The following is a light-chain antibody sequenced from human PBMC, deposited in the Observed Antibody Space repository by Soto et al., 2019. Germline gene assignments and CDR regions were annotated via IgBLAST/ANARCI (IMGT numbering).Light chain of an antibody. CDR2: DAS. CDR3: QQYQSYWT. Sequence: DIQMTQSPSTLSASVGDRVIITCRASQSISRWLAWYQHKPGEAPKLLIYDASSLQSGAPSRFSGSGSGSEFTITISSLQSDDFAADYCQQYQSYWTFGQGTKVEIK. J-gene: IGKJ1*01. CDR1: QSISRW. V-gene: IGKV1-5*01.